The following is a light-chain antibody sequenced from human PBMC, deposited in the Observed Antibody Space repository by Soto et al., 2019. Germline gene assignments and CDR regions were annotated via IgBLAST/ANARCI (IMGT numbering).Light chain of an antibody. Sequence: EIVLTQSPGTLSLSPGERATLSCRASQTLSINSLAWYQQKLGQPPRLLIYAASTRATDIPERFSGGGSGTDFTLSISSLELYDFALYYCQQYDASPLTFGPGTTVEIK. J-gene: IGKJ3*01. V-gene: IGKV3-20*01. CDR2: AAS. CDR1: QTLSINS. CDR3: QQYDASPLT.